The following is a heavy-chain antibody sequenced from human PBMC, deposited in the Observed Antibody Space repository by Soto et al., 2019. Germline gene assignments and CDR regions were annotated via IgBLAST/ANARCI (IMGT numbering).Heavy chain of an antibody. CDR1: GGSISSYY. CDR2: IYYSGST. J-gene: IGHJ5*02. CDR3: ARTFPSSSWYNYWFDP. D-gene: IGHD6-13*01. Sequence: PSETLSLTCTVSGGSISSYYWSWIRQPPGKGLEWIGYIYYSGSTNYNPSLKSRVTISVDTSKNQFSLKLSSVTAADTAVYYCARTFPSSSWYNYWFDPWGQGTLVTSPQ. V-gene: IGHV4-59*01.